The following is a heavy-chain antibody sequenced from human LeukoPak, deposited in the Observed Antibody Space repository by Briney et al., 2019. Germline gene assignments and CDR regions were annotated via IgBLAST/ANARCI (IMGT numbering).Heavy chain of an antibody. CDR2: IYYSGST. V-gene: IGHV4-59*12. D-gene: IGHD6-19*01. J-gene: IGHJ5*02. Sequence: PSETLSLTCTVSGGSISSYYWSWIRQPPGKGLEWIGYIYYSGSTNYNPSLKSRVTISVDTSKNQFSLKLSSVTAADTAVYYCARALVLYGYSSGWFPSKWFDPWGQGTLVTVSS. CDR1: GGSISSYY. CDR3: ARALVLYGYSSGWFPSKWFDP.